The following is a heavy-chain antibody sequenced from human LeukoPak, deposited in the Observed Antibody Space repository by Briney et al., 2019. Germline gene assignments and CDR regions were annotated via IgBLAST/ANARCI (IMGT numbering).Heavy chain of an antibody. CDR1: GFTFSSYA. D-gene: IGHD3-22*01. J-gene: IGHJ4*02. V-gene: IGHV3-23*01. CDR3: ASHRRVGYYDSSGYLAY. CDR2: ISGSGGST. Sequence: GGSLRLSCAASGFTFSSYAMSWVRQAPGKGLEWVSAISGSGGSTYYADSVKGRFIISRDNSKNTLYLQMNSLRAEDTAVYYCASHRRVGYYDSSGYLAYWGQGTLVTVSS.